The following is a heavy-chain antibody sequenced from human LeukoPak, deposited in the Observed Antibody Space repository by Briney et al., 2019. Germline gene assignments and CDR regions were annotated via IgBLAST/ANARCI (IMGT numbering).Heavy chain of an antibody. CDR3: AGSESKYSGYDLDY. CDR1: GYTFTSYG. Sequence: ASVKVSCKASGYTFTSYGISWVRQAPGQGLEWMGWISAYNGNTNYAQKLQGRVTMTTDTSTSTAYMELSSLRSEDTAVYYCAGSESKYSGYDLDYWGQGTLVTVSS. V-gene: IGHV1-18*01. CDR2: ISAYNGNT. J-gene: IGHJ4*02. D-gene: IGHD5-12*01.